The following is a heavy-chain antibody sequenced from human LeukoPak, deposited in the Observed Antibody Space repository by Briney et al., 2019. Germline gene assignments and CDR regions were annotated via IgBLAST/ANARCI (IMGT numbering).Heavy chain of an antibody. V-gene: IGHV4-59*08. CDR2: MYYSGST. Sequence: SSETLSLTCTVSGGSISNYYWSWLRQPPGKGLEWIGYMYYSGSTNYNPSLESRVTISGDTSKNQFSLKLISVTAADTAVYYCARSPCTSASCPRRNVFDVWGQGTMVTVSS. J-gene: IGHJ3*01. D-gene: IGHD2-2*01. CDR3: ARSPCTSASCPRRNVFDV. CDR1: GGSISNYY.